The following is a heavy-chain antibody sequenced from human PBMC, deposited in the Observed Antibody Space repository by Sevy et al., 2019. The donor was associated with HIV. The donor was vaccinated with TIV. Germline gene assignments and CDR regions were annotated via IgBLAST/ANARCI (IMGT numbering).Heavy chain of an antibody. D-gene: IGHD1-7*01. Sequence: GGSLRLSCAASGFTFSNYWMSWVRQAPGKGLECVATINQDGSEKYYVDSVKGRFTVSRDNAKNSLYLQMNSLRAEDSAVYYVAREQITGSKPEYFDSWGQGTLVTVSS. V-gene: IGHV3-7*01. J-gene: IGHJ4*02. CDR1: GFTFSNYW. CDR2: INQDGSEK. CDR3: AREQITGSKPEYFDS.